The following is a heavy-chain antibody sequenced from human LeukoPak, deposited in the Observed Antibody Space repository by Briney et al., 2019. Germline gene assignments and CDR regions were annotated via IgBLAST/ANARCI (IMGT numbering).Heavy chain of an antibody. CDR3: ARLIRANWFDP. Sequence: SETLSLTCTVSGGSISSYYWSWIRQPPGKGLVWIGYIYYSGSTNYNPSLKSRVTISVDTSKNQFSLKLSSVTAADTAVYYCARLIRANWFDPWGQGTLVTVSS. V-gene: IGHV4-59*08. CDR2: IYYSGST. J-gene: IGHJ5*02. D-gene: IGHD3-10*01. CDR1: GGSISSYY.